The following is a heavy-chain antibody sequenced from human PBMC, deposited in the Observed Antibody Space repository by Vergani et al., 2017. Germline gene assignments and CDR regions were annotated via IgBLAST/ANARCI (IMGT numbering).Heavy chain of an antibody. J-gene: IGHJ3*02. CDR3: AKGNLGYCSSTSCYRAFDI. Sequence: QVQLVASGAGVVQPGRSLRLSCAASGFTFSRYGMHWLRPAPGPGLEWVAVISSDGRNTYYADSVKGRFTLSRDNSKNTLYLQMNSLRAEDTAVYYCAKGNLGYCSSTSCYRAFDIWGQGTMVTVSS. D-gene: IGHD2-2*02. CDR1: GFTFSRYG. CDR2: ISSDGRNT. V-gene: IGHV3-30*18.